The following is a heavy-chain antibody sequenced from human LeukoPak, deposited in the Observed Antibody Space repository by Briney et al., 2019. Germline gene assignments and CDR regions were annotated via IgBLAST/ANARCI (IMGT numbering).Heavy chain of an antibody. CDR2: IIPILGIA. D-gene: IGHD2-15*01. V-gene: IGHV1-69*04. J-gene: IGHJ4*02. CDR1: GGTFSSYA. Sequence: SAKVSCKASGGTFSSYAISWVRQAPGQGLEWMGRIIPILGIANYAQKFQGRVTITADKSTSTAYMELSSLRSEDTAVYYCATYTGRDGFDYWGQGTLVTVSS. CDR3: ATYTGRDGFDY.